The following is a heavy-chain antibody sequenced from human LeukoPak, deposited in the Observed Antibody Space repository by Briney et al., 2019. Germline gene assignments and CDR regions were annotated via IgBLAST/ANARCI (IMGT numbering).Heavy chain of an antibody. V-gene: IGHV3-66*01. CDR3: ARVSRFGVATYYFDY. CDR1: GFTVSSNY. J-gene: IGHJ4*02. CDR2: IYSGGST. Sequence: GGSLRLPCAASGFTVSSNYMSWVRQAPGKGLEWVSVIYSGGSTYYAASVRDRFTISRDNSKNTLYLQMNSLRAEDTAVYYCARVSRFGVATYYFDYWGQGTLVTVSS. D-gene: IGHD3-3*01.